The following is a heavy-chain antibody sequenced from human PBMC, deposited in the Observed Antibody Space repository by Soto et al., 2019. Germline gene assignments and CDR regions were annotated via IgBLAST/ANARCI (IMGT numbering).Heavy chain of an antibody. CDR3: AKSNSGSYSFDY. Sequence: SETLSLTCAVSGGSISSSSYYWAWIRQPPGKGLEWIANIYYTGSTYYNPSLGGRVTISIDTSKDRFSLKLGSVTAADTAVYYCAKSNSGSYSFDYWGQGTLVTVSS. D-gene: IGHD3-10*01. V-gene: IGHV4-39*01. CDR1: GGSISSSSYY. J-gene: IGHJ4*02. CDR2: IYYTGST.